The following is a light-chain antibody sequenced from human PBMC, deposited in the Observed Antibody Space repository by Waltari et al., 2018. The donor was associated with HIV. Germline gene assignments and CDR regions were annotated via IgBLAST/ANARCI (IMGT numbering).Light chain of an antibody. V-gene: IGLV3-10*01. J-gene: IGLJ3*02. CDR2: DDN. Sequence: SYELTQPPSVSVSPGQTATITCSGHALPKRNAYLYQQRSGQAPVLVMYDDNKRPSGIPERFSGSTSGTTATSTVSRAQVDDEADYYCYSTDTTGYERVFGGGTKLTVL. CDR3: YSTDTTGYERV. CDR1: ALPKRN.